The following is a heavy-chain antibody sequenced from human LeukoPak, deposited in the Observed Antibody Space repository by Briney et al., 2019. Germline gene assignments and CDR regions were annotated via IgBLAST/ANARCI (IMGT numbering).Heavy chain of an antibody. Sequence: PSETLSLTCTVSGGSISSSGYYWGWIRQPPGKGLEWIGYIYYSGGTNYNPSLKSRVTISVDTSKNQFSLKLSSVTAADTAVYYCARLGFSNSGSYLAPSDYWGQGTLVTVSS. V-gene: IGHV4-61*05. CDR2: IYYSGGT. CDR3: ARLGFSNSGSYLAPSDY. J-gene: IGHJ4*02. D-gene: IGHD1-26*01. CDR1: GGSISSSGYY.